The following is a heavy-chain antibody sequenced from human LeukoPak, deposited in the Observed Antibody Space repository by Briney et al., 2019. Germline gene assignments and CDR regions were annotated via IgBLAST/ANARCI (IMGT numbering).Heavy chain of an antibody. Sequence: GESLQISCKGSGYSFTSYWIGWVRQMPGKGLEWMGIIYPGDSDTRYSPSFQGQVTISADKSISTAYLQWSSLKASDTAMYYCARWSLYSSSSPARFDPWGQGTLVTVSS. J-gene: IGHJ5*02. D-gene: IGHD6-6*01. CDR3: ARWSLYSSSSPARFDP. V-gene: IGHV5-51*01. CDR1: GYSFTSYW. CDR2: IYPGDSDT.